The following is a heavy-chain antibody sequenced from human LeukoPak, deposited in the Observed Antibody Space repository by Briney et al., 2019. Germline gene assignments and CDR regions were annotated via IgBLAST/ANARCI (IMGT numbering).Heavy chain of an antibody. J-gene: IGHJ5*02. CDR1: GGSFSGYY. CDR2: INHSGST. V-gene: IGHV4-34*01. CDR3: ARQNNTYHHYNLGWFDP. D-gene: IGHD5-24*01. Sequence: SETLSLTCAVYGGSFSGYYWSWIRQPPGKGLEWIGEINHSGSTNYNPSLKSRVTISVDTSKNQFSLKLSSVTPEDTAVYYCARQNNTYHHYNLGWFDPWGQGTLVTVSS.